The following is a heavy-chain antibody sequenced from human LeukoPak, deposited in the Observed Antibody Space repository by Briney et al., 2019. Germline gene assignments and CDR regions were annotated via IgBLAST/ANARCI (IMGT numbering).Heavy chain of an antibody. Sequence: PGGSLRLSCAASGFTVSSNEMSWVRQAPGKGLEWVSSISGGSTYYADSRKGRFTISRDNSKNTLHLQMNSLRAEDTAVYYCARGPASLSIVGATDYWGQGTLVTVSS. CDR2: ISGGST. CDR3: ARGPASLSIVGATDY. V-gene: IGHV3-38-3*01. J-gene: IGHJ4*02. CDR1: GFTVSSNE. D-gene: IGHD1-26*01.